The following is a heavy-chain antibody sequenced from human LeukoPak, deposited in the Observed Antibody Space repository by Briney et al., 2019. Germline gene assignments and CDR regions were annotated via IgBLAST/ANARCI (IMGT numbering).Heavy chain of an antibody. CDR2: ISYDGSNK. V-gene: IGHV3-30*18. D-gene: IGHD3-10*01. J-gene: IGHJ4*02. CDR3: AKEWERGYYGSGSYNPTDY. Sequence: GGSLRLSCAASGFTFSSYWMSWVRQAPGKGLEWVAVISYDGSNKYYADSVKGRFTISRDNSKNTLYLQMNSLRAEDTAVYYCAKEWERGYYGSGSYNPTDYWGQGTLVTVSS. CDR1: GFTFSSYW.